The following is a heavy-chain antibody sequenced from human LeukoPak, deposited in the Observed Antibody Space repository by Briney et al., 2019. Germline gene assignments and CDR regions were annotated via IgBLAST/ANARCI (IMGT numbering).Heavy chain of an antibody. CDR2: IYTSGST. CDR3: ARRGYSYGYQN. Sequence: LSQTLSLTCTVSGGSISSGSYYWSWIRQPAGKGLEWIGRIYTSGSTNYNPSLKSRVTISVDTSKNQFSLKLSSVTAADTAVYYCARRGYSYGYQNWGQGTLVTVSS. V-gene: IGHV4-61*02. D-gene: IGHD5-18*01. J-gene: IGHJ4*02. CDR1: GGSISSGSYY.